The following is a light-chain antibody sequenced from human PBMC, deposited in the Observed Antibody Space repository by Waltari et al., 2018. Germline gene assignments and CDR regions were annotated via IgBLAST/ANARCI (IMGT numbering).Light chain of an antibody. CDR3: SSFESSRTWV. CDR2: EVT. J-gene: IGLJ3*02. Sequence: QSALTQPASVSGSPGQSITISCSGPSADIGRYNLVAWYQQLPGNAPKLVIYEVTERPSELPNRFSGSKSGNTASLTISGLQAEDEADYYCSSFESSRTWVFGGGTKLTVL. CDR1: SADIGRYNL. V-gene: IGLV2-23*02.